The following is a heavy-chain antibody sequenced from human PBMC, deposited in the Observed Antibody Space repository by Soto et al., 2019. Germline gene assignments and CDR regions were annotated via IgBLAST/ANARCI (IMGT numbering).Heavy chain of an antibody. V-gene: IGHV5-51*01. CDR2: IYPGDSDT. CDR3: ARHNYGSGSYGPITSGGAFDI. CDR1: GYSFTSYW. D-gene: IGHD3-10*01. J-gene: IGHJ3*02. Sequence: GESLKISCKGSGYSFTSYWIGWVRQMPGKGLEWMGIIYPGDSDTRYSPSFQGQVTISADKSISTAYLQWSSLKASDTAMYYCARHNYGSGSYGPITSGGAFDIWGQGTMVTVSS.